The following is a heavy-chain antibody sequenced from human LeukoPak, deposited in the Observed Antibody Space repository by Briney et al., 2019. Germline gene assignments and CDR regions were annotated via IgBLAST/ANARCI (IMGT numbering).Heavy chain of an antibody. V-gene: IGHV4-4*07. D-gene: IGHD3-3*02. CDR2: IYTSGSP. Sequence: PSETLSLTCTVSGGSLSSYYWIWIRQPAGKGLEWIGRIYTSGSPNYNPSLKCRVTMSVDTSKNQFSLKLSSVTAADTAVYYCARDSKLGNWDYWGQGTLVTVSS. CDR3: ARDSKLGNWDY. J-gene: IGHJ4*02. CDR1: GGSLSSYY.